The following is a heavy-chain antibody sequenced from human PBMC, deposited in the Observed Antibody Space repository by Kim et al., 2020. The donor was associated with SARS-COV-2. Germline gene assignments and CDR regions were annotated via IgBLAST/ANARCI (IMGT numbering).Heavy chain of an antibody. D-gene: IGHD6-13*01. V-gene: IGHV1-69*13. CDR3: ASNEEDSSSWYFAPFDY. CDR1: GGTFSTYA. CDR2: IIPIFGTA. Sequence: SVEVSCKVSGGTFSTYAISWVRQAPGQGLEWMGGIIPIFGTANYAQNFQGRVTITADESTSTAYMELSSLRSEDTAVYYCASNEEDSSSWYFAPFDYWGQGTLVTVSS. J-gene: IGHJ4*02.